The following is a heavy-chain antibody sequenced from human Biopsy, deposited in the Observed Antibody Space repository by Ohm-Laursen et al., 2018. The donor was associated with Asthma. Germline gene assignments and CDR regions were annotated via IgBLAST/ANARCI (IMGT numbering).Heavy chain of an antibody. D-gene: IGHD3-16*01. CDR1: GGSISSGAYY. CDR2: IYYIGST. CDR3: ARRGGVRRYFDD. V-gene: IGHV4-30-4*01. Sequence: SQTLSLTYTVSGGSISSGAYYWSWVRQPPGKGLEWIGYIYYIGSTYYNPSLKSRVAISLDTSKNQFSLKLSSVTAADTAVYFCARRGGVRRYFDDWGQGTLVTVSS. J-gene: IGHJ4*01.